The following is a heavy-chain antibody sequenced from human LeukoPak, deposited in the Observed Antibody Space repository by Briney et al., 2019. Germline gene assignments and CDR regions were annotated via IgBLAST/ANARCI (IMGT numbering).Heavy chain of an antibody. V-gene: IGHV1-2*02. Sequence: ASVKVSCKASGGTFISYGLNWVRQAPGQGLEWMGWINPNSGGTNYAQKFLGRVTLTRDTSISTAYMELSSLRSDDTAVYYCARVVRGWYSNFDYWGQGSLVTVSS. CDR1: GGTFISYG. J-gene: IGHJ4*02. CDR2: INPNSGGT. CDR3: ARVVRGWYSNFDY. D-gene: IGHD6-19*01.